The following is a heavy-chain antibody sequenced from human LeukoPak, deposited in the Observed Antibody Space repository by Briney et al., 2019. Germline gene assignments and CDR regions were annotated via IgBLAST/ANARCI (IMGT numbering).Heavy chain of an antibody. CDR2: INPNSGGT. J-gene: IGHJ5*02. D-gene: IGHD4-11*01. CDR3: ARAALPDYSNANWFDP. CDR1: GYTFTGYY. Sequence: ASVKVSCKASGYTFTGYYMHWVRQAPGQGLEWMGWINPNSGGTNYAQKFQGRVTMTRDTSISTAYMELSRPRSDDTAVYYCARAALPDYSNANWFDPWGQGTLVTVSS. V-gene: IGHV1-2*02.